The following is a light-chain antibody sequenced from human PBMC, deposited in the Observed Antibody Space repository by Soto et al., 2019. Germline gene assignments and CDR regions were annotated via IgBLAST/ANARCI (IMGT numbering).Light chain of an antibody. J-gene: IGKJ2*01. CDR1: QSIHIW. V-gene: IGKV1-5*03. CDR3: QQLLTSSYT. Sequence: DIQMTQSPSTLSASVGDRVTITCRASQSIHIWLAWYQLKPGKAPKLLIYKASTLQTGVPSRFSGSGSGTEFTLTISSLQPDDFATYFCQQLLTSSYTFGQGTKLEIK. CDR2: KAS.